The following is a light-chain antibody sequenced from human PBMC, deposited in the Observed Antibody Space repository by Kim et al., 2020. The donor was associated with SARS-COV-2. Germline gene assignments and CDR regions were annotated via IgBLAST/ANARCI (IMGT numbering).Light chain of an antibody. CDR1: QSVSSN. Sequence: VSPGERATLSCRASQSVSSNLAWYQQKPGQAPRLLIYGASTRATGITARFSGSGSGTEFTLTISSLQSEDFAVYYCQQYNNWALYTFGQGTKLEI. CDR3: QQYNNWALYT. V-gene: IGKV3-15*01. J-gene: IGKJ2*01. CDR2: GAS.